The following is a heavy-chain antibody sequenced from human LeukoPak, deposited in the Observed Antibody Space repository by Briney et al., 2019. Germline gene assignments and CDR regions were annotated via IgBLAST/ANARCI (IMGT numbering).Heavy chain of an antibody. Sequence: ASVKVSCKVSGYTLTELSMHWVRQAPGKGLEWMGGFDPEDGEPIYAQKFQGRVTMTEDTSTDTAYMELSSLRSEDTAVYYCATFHSRGSGPHYWGQGTLVTVSS. CDR2: FDPEDGEP. CDR1: GYTLTELS. CDR3: ATFHSRGSGPHY. V-gene: IGHV1-24*01. D-gene: IGHD2-15*01. J-gene: IGHJ4*02.